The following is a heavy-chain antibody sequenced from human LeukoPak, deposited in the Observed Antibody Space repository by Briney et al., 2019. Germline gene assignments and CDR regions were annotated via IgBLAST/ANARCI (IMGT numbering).Heavy chain of an antibody. D-gene: IGHD6-19*01. CDR1: GFTFSSYG. V-gene: IGHV3-33*06. J-gene: IGHJ4*02. Sequence: PGGSLRLSCAASGFTFSSYGMHWVRQAPGKGLEWVALIWYDGSNEYYADSVKGRFTISRDNSKNTLYLQMNSLRDEDTAVSYCAKDVADGYSTGYYVNWGQGTLVTVSS. CDR3: AKDVADGYSTGYYVN. CDR2: IWYDGSNE.